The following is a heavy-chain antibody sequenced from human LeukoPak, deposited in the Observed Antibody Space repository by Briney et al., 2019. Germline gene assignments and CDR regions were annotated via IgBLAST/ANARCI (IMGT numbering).Heavy chain of an antibody. CDR1: GFSFSSYS. CDR3: AREDHGSGSYLNWFDS. Sequence: GGSLRLSCAASGFSFSSYSINWVRQAPGKGLEWVSSISGGSSFISYADSVKGRFIISRDNAKNSLSLQMNSLRVEDTAVYYCAREDHGSGSYLNWFDSWGQGTLVTVSS. D-gene: IGHD3-10*01. V-gene: IGHV3-21*01. CDR2: ISGGSSFI. J-gene: IGHJ5*01.